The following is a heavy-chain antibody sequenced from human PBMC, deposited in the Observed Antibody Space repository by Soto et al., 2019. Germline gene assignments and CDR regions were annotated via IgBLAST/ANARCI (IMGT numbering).Heavy chain of an antibody. V-gene: IGHV3-15*01. CDR2: IKSKTDGGTT. CDR1: GFTFSNAW. J-gene: IGHJ4*02. Sequence: EVQLVESGGGLVKPGGSLRLSCAASGFTFSNAWMSWVRQAPGKGLEWVGRIKSKTDGGTTDYAAPVKGRFTISRDDSKNTLYLQMNSLRAEDTAVYYCAKDELGGSYYASDYWGQGTLVTVSS. D-gene: IGHD1-26*01. CDR3: AKDELGGSYYASDY.